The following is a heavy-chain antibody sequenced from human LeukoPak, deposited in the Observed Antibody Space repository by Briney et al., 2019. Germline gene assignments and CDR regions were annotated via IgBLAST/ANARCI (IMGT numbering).Heavy chain of an antibody. J-gene: IGHJ4*02. V-gene: IGHV3-11*01. CDR2: ISDSAITI. D-gene: IGHD6-19*01. CDR3: ARSTYSSGWYPTHFDY. CDR1: GFSFSDYY. Sequence: GGSLRLSCAASGFSFSDYYMSWIRQAPGKGLEWVSYISDSAITIYYADSVKGRFTISRDNAKNSLCLQMNSLRAEDTAVYYCARSTYSSGWYPTHFDYWGRGTLVTVSS.